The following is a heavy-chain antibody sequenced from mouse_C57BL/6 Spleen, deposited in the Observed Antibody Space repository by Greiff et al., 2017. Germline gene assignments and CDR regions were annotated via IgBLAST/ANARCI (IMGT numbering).Heavy chain of an antibody. J-gene: IGHJ2*01. CDR3: ARLTTVVATDYFDY. CDR1: GYTFTDYY. Sequence: EVQLQQSGPELVKPGASVKISCKASGYTFTDYYMNWVKQSHGKSLEWIGDINPNNGGTSYNQKFKGKATLTVDKSSSTAYMELRSLTSEDSAVYYCARLTTVVATDYFDYWGQGTTLTVSS. D-gene: IGHD1-1*01. CDR2: INPNNGGT. V-gene: IGHV1-26*01.